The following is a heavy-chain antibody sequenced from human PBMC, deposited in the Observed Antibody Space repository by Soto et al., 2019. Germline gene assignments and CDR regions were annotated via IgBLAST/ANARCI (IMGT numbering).Heavy chain of an antibody. J-gene: IGHJ4*02. V-gene: IGHV3-23*01. CDR3: AKGGAYCYGDCTRAH. Sequence: EVPLLQSGGGSVQPGGSLRLSCEASGFTFINYGMTWVRQAPGQGLEWVAGSSGSGVDTKYADSVKGRFIIARDNSKNKMYLQINNLRVEDMAVYFCAKGGAYCYGDCTRAHWGQGTLVTVSS. D-gene: IGHD2-21*02. CDR2: SSGSGVDT. CDR1: GFTFINYG.